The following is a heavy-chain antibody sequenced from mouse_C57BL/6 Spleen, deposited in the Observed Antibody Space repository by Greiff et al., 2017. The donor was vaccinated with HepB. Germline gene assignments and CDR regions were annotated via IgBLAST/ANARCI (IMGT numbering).Heavy chain of an antibody. CDR3: TRRSPDYFDY. CDR2: IDPETGGT. Sequence: VQLVESGAELVRPGASVTLSCKASGYTFTDYEMHWVKQTPVHGLEWIGAIDPETGGTAYNQKFKGKAILTADKSSSTAYMELRSLTSEDSAVYYCTRRSPDYFDYWGQGTTLTVSS. CDR1: GYTFTDYE. V-gene: IGHV1-15*01. J-gene: IGHJ2*01. D-gene: IGHD2-4*01.